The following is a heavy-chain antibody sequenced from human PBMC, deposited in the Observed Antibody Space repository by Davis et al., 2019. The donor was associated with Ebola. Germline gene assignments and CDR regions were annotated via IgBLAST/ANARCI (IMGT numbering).Heavy chain of an antibody. J-gene: IGHJ3*02. Sequence: GESLKISCQGFGYGFTGYWIGRVREMPGKGLGCLGIIHPRDPDTTYSPSFQGQVTISADKSVSTAYLQWNNLKASDTAMYYCARHRAAAHWEAFDIWGQGTMVTVSS. CDR2: IHPRDPDT. CDR1: GYGFTGYW. D-gene: IGHD2-2*01. CDR3: ARHRAAAHWEAFDI. V-gene: IGHV5-51*01.